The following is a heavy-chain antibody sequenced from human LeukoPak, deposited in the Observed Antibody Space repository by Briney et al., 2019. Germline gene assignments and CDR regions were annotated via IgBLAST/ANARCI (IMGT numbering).Heavy chain of an antibody. D-gene: IGHD6-6*01. Sequence: GGSLRLSCAASGFTFSGYWMSWVRQAPGKGLEWVANIRQDGSDKYYVDSVKGRFTISRDNAKNSLFLQMNSLRAEDTAVYFCTTDSGGGRPFDYWGRGTLVIVSS. V-gene: IGHV3-7*01. CDR2: IRQDGSDK. CDR3: TTDSGGGRPFDY. J-gene: IGHJ4*02. CDR1: GFTFSGYW.